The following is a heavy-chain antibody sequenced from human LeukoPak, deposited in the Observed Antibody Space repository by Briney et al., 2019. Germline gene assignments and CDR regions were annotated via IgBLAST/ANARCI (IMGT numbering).Heavy chain of an antibody. CDR1: GGSISSGDYY. V-gene: IGHV4-61*08. CDR2: IYYSGST. Sequence: SQTLSLTCTVSGGSISSGDYYWSWIRQPPGKGLEWIGYIYYSGSTNYNPSLKSRVTISVDTSKNQFSLKLSSVTAADTAVYYCARGYFDWFSEVVWSSGFDYWGQGTLVTVSS. J-gene: IGHJ4*02. D-gene: IGHD3-9*01. CDR3: ARGYFDWFSEVVWSSGFDY.